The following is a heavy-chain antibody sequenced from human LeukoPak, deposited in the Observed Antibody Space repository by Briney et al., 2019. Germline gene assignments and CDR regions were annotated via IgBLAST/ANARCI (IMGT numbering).Heavy chain of an antibody. D-gene: IGHD3-10*01. CDR1: GFSLSTRGVG. J-gene: IGHJ3*02. Sequence: SGPTLVKPTQPLTLTCTFSGFSLSTRGVGVGWIRQPPGKALEWLALIYWDDDKRYSPSLKSRLTITKDTSKNQVVLTMTNMDPVDTATYYCAQVGSWDAFDIWGQGTMVTVSS. CDR3: AQVGSWDAFDI. CDR2: IYWDDDK. V-gene: IGHV2-5*02.